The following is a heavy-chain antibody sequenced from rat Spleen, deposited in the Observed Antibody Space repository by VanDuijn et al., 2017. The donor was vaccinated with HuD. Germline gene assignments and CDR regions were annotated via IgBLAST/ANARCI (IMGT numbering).Heavy chain of an antibody. V-gene: IGHV5-31*01. CDR2: ISAGGDNT. J-gene: IGHJ3*01. CDR1: GFTFNNYW. D-gene: IGHD1-6*01. Sequence: EVQLVESGGGLVQPGGSLKLSCVASGFTFNNYWMTWIRQAPGKGLEWVAYISAGGDNTYYRDSVKGRFTISRDNAKSTLYLKMDSLRSDDTATYYCARGGYTTDYFYVGWFAYWGQGTLVTVSS. CDR3: ARGGYTTDYFYVGWFAY.